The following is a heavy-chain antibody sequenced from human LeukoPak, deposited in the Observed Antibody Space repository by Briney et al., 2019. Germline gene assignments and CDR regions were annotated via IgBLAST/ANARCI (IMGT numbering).Heavy chain of an antibody. CDR1: GFVFDDYA. CDR3: ARDICGGDCSAFDY. V-gene: IGHV3-9*03. Sequence: GRTLRLSXAASGFVFDDYAMHWVRQAPGKGLEWVSSISWNSGSICYADSVKGRFTISRDNAKNSLYLQMKSLRAEDMALYYCARDICGGDCSAFDYWGLGTLVTVSS. CDR2: ISWNSGSI. J-gene: IGHJ4*02. D-gene: IGHD2-21*01.